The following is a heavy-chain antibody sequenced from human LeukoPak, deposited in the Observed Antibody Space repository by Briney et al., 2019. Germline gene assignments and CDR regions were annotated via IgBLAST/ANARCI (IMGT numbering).Heavy chain of an antibody. V-gene: IGHV1-46*01. Sequence: ASVKVSCKASGYTFTSYYMHWVRQAPGQGLEWMGIINPSGGSTSYAQKFQGRVTMTRDMSTSTVYMELSSLRSEDTAVYYCARGLRAREVAGGAGLDYWGQGTLVTVSS. CDR3: ARGLRAREVAGGAGLDY. CDR2: INPSGGST. J-gene: IGHJ4*02. CDR1: GYTFTSYY. D-gene: IGHD6-19*01.